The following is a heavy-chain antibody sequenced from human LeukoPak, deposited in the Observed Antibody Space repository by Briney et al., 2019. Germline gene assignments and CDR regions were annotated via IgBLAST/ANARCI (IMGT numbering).Heavy chain of an antibody. V-gene: IGHV1-18*01. CDR1: GYTFTSYG. Sequence: GASVKVSCKASGYTFTSYGISWVRQAPGQGLEWMGWISAYNGNTNYAQKLQGRVTMTTDTSTSTAYMELRSLRSDDTAVYYCASAMIVAPGAFDAFDIWGQGTMVTVSS. J-gene: IGHJ3*02. CDR3: ASAMIVAPGAFDAFDI. D-gene: IGHD3-22*01. CDR2: ISAYNGNT.